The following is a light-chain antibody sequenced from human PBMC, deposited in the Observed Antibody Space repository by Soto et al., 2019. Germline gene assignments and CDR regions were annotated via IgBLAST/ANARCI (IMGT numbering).Light chain of an antibody. CDR3: MQALHTRT. Sequence: IVMTQSPLFLPVTPGEPASISCRSSQSLLHSNGKYYLDWYLQKPGQSPRLLIYLGSNRASGGPDRFSGSGSGTDFTLTISRVEAEDVGVYYCMQALHTRTFGQGTKVEIK. V-gene: IGKV2-28*01. CDR1: QSLLHSNGKYY. CDR2: LGS. J-gene: IGKJ1*01.